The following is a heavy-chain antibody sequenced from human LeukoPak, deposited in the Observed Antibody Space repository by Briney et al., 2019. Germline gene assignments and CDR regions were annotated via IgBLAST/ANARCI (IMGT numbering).Heavy chain of an antibody. V-gene: IGHV3-30*03. D-gene: IGHD2-15*01. CDR2: ISYDGSNK. Sequence: GGSLRLSCAASGFTFSSYGMHWVRQAPGKGLEWVAVISYDGSNKYYTDSVKARFTISRDNSKNTLYLQMNSLRAEDAAVYYCARDQLGYCSGGSCPRGYYYYMDVWGKGTTVTISS. J-gene: IGHJ6*03. CDR3: ARDQLGYCSGGSCPRGYYYYMDV. CDR1: GFTFSSYG.